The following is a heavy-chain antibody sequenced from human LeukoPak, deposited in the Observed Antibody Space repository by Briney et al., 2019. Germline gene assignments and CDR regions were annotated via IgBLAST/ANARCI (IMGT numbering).Heavy chain of an antibody. CDR2: INSDGSST. CDR3: AMSYYGSVY. Sequence: TGGSLRLSCAASGFTFSSYWMDWVRQAPGKGLVWVSRINSDGSSTTYADSVKGRFTISRDNAKNTLYLQMNSLRAEDTAVYYCAMSYYGSVYWGQGTLVTVSS. V-gene: IGHV3-74*01. CDR1: GFTFSSYW. D-gene: IGHD3-10*01. J-gene: IGHJ4*02.